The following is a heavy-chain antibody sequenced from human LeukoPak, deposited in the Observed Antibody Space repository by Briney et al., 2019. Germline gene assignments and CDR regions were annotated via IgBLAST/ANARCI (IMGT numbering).Heavy chain of an antibody. V-gene: IGHV1-69*05. Sequence: SVKVSCKASGGTFSSYAISWVRQAPGQGLEWMGRIIPIFGTANYAQKLHGRVTITTDESTSTAYMELSSLRSEDTAVYYCARGDDYYDSSGYYAFDIWGQGTMVTVSS. D-gene: IGHD3-22*01. J-gene: IGHJ3*02. CDR1: GGTFSSYA. CDR3: ARGDDYYDSSGYYAFDI. CDR2: IIPIFGTA.